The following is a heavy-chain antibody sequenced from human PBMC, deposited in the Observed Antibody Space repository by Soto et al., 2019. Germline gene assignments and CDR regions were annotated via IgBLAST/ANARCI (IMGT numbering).Heavy chain of an antibody. Sequence: SETLSLTCTVSGGSISSSSYYWGWIRQPPGKGLEWIGSIYYSGSTYYNPSLKSRVTISVDTSKNQFSLKLSPVTAADTAVYYCARLTGYYFDYWGQGTLVTVSS. J-gene: IGHJ4*02. CDR3: ARLTGYYFDY. D-gene: IGHD3-16*01. V-gene: IGHV4-39*01. CDR2: IYYSGST. CDR1: GGSISSSSYY.